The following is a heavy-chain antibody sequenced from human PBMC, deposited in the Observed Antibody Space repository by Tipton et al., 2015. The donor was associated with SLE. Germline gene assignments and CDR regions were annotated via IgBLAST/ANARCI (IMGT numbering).Heavy chain of an antibody. CDR2: INHSGST. D-gene: IGHD4-23*01. CDR1: GFTVSSNY. J-gene: IGHJ3*02. Sequence: LRLSCAASGFTVSSNYMTWVRQAPGKGLEWIGEINHSGSTNYNPSLKSRVTISVDTSKNQFSLKLSSVTAADTAVYYCAGDLWYGGNSAPHAFDIWGQGTMVTVSS. V-gene: IGHV4-34*01. CDR3: AGDLWYGGNSAPHAFDI.